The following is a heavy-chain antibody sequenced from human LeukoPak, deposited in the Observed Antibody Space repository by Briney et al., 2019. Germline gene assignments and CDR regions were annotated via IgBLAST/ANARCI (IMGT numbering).Heavy chain of an antibody. V-gene: IGHV3-48*03. D-gene: IGHD3-22*01. CDR3: ARDPLGQYYDSSGYYGDY. Sequence: PGGSLRLSCAASGFTFSSYEMNWVRQAPGKGLEWVSYISSSGSTIYYADSVKGRFTISRDNAKNSPYLQMNSLRAEDTAVYYCARDPLGQYYDSSGYYGDYWGQGTLVTVSS. J-gene: IGHJ4*02. CDR2: ISSSGSTI. CDR1: GFTFSSYE.